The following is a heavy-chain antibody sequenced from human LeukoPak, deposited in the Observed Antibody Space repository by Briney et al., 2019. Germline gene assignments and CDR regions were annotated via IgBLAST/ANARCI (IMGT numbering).Heavy chain of an antibody. Sequence: GGSLRLSCTASGFTFSTYWMHWVRQVPGKGLVWVSRISTDGSRTSYADSVKGRFTISRDNAKNTLYLQMNSLRAEDTAVYYCARRAGAYSHPYDYWGQGTLVTVSS. D-gene: IGHD4/OR15-4a*01. CDR3: ARRAGAYSHPYDY. CDR1: GFTFSTYW. V-gene: IGHV3-74*01. CDR2: ISTDGSRT. J-gene: IGHJ4*02.